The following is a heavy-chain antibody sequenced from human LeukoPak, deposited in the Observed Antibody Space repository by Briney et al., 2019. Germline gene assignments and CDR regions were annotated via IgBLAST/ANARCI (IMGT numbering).Heavy chain of an antibody. V-gene: IGHV3-23*01. Sequence: QPGGSLRLSCAASGFTLSSYAMSWVRKAPGKGLEWVSAISGSGGSTYYADSVKGRFTISRDNSKNTLYLQMNSLRAEDTAVYYCAKYEPYYDILTGYSQYYFDYWGQGTLVTVSS. CDR2: ISGSGGST. CDR1: GFTLSSYA. CDR3: AKYEPYYDILTGYSQYYFDY. D-gene: IGHD3-9*01. J-gene: IGHJ4*02.